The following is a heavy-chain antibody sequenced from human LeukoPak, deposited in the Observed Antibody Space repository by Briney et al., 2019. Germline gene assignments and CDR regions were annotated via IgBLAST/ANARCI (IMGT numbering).Heavy chain of an antibody. V-gene: IGHV1-18*01. D-gene: IGHD2-8*01. CDR3: ARAVGYCTNGVCYYYYGMDV. CDR2: ISAYNGNT. J-gene: IGHJ6*02. Sequence: ASVKVSCKASGGTFSSYAISWVRQAPGQGLEWMGWISAYNGNTNYAQKLQGRVTMTTDTSTSTAYMELRSLRSDDTAVYYCARAVGYCTNGVCYYYYGMDVWGQGTTVTVSS. CDR1: GGTFSSYA.